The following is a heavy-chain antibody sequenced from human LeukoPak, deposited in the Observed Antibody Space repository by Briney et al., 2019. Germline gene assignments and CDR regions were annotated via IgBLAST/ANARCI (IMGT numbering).Heavy chain of an antibody. CDR3: ARTIGYCSSTSRYRDY. D-gene: IGHD2-2*02. CDR2: IIPILGIA. J-gene: IGHJ4*02. CDR1: GGTFSSYT. V-gene: IGHV1-69*02. Sequence: SVKVSCKASGGTFSSYTISWVRQAPGQGLEWVGRIIPILGIANYVQKFQGRVTITADKSTSTAYMELSSLRSEDTAVYYCARTIGYCSSTSRYRDYWGQGTLVTVSS.